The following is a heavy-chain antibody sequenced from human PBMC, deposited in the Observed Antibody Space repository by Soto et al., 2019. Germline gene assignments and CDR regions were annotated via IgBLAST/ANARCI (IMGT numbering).Heavy chain of an antibody. CDR3: ARVRASYYYNYYDY. J-gene: IGHJ4*01. CDR2: INWNSGTI. Sequence: GGSLRLSCVASGFTFDDYAMHWVRQAPGKGLEWVSGINWNSGTIVYADSVKGRFTVSRDNAKNSLHLQMNSLRSEDTALYYCARVRASYYYNYYDYWGHGTLVTVSS. D-gene: IGHD3-22*01. V-gene: IGHV3-9*01. CDR1: GFTFDDYA.